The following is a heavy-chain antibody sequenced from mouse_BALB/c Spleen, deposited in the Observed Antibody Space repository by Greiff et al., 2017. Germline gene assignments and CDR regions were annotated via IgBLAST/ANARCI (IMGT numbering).Heavy chain of an antibody. CDR1: GFTFSSFG. CDR3: ARRSYYGNYYAMDY. Sequence: EVQRVESGGGLVQPGGSRKLSCAASGFTFSSFGMHWVRQAPEKGLEWVAYISSGSSTIYYADTVKGRFTISRDNPKNTLFLQMTSLRSEDTAMYYCARRSYYGNYYAMDYWGQGTSVTVSS. CDR2: ISSGSSTI. D-gene: IGHD2-10*01. V-gene: IGHV5-17*02. J-gene: IGHJ4*01.